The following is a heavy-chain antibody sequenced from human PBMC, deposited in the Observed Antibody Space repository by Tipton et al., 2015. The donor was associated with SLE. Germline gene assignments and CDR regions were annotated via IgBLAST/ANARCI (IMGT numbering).Heavy chain of an antibody. Sequence: LRLSCTVSGGSINSYYWSWIRQSPEKGLEWIGYIYYSGSTKYNPSLESRVTISVDTSKNQFSLKLSSVTVADTAVYYCVRVEGAYDQYYFDSWGQGTLVTVSS. J-gene: IGHJ4*02. CDR2: IYYSGST. CDR1: GGSINSYY. CDR3: VRVEGAYDQYYFDS. D-gene: IGHD5-12*01. V-gene: IGHV4-59*01.